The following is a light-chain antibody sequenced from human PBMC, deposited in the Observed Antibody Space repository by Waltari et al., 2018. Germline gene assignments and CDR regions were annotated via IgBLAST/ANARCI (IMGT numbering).Light chain of an antibody. V-gene: IGLV3-1*01. CDR1: KLGDKY. Sequence: SYELTQPPSVSVSPGQTASITCSGDKLGDKYACWYQQKPGQSPVLVIYQDSKRPSGIPERFSGSNSGNTATLTISGTQAMDEADDYCQAGDSSTVVFGGGTKLTVL. CDR2: QDS. J-gene: IGLJ2*01. CDR3: QAGDSSTVV.